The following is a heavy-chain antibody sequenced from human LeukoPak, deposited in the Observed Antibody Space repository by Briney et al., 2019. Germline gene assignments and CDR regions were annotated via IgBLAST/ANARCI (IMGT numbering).Heavy chain of an antibody. D-gene: IGHD3-3*01. J-gene: IGHJ5*02. CDR1: GYTFTSYD. Sequence: ASVKVSCKASGYTFTSYDINWVRQATGQGLEWMGWMNPNSGNTGYAQKFQGRVTMTRNTSISTAYMELSSLRSEDTAVYYCARGGYYDFWSGYYSCNWFDPWGQGTLVTVSS. CDR3: ARGGYYDFWSGYYSCNWFDP. V-gene: IGHV1-8*01. CDR2: MNPNSGNT.